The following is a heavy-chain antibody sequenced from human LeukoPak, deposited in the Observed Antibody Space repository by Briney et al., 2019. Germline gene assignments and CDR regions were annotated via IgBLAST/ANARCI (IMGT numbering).Heavy chain of an antibody. CDR1: GFTFSGFW. CDR3: ARRLQRYYFDY. CDR2: INSDGSEG. D-gene: IGHD4-11*01. Sequence: GGSLRLSCAVSGFTFSGFWMSWSSQAPGKGLEWVASINSDGSEGYYADVVKGRFTISRDNFKNTLYLQMNSLRAEDTAVYYCARRLQRYYFDYWGQGTLVTVSS. V-gene: IGHV3-7*03. J-gene: IGHJ4*02.